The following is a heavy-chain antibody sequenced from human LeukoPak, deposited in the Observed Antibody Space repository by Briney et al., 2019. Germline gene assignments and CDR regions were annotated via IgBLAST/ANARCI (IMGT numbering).Heavy chain of an antibody. CDR3: AREGVGHYYYYYYMDV. V-gene: IGHV3-48*03. CDR1: GFTFSSYE. J-gene: IGHJ6*03. D-gene: IGHD2-8*01. Sequence: GGSLRHSCAASGFTFSSYETNWVRQAPGKGLEWVSYISSSGSNIYYADSVKGRFTIARDNAKNSLYLQMSSLRAEDTAVYYCAREGVGHYYYYYYMDVWGKGTTVTISS. CDR2: ISSSGSNI.